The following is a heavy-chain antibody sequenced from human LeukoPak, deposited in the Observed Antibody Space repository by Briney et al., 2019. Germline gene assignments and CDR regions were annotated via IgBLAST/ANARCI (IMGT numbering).Heavy chain of an antibody. J-gene: IGHJ4*02. Sequence: GGSLRLSCEASGFTFTTYWIHWVRQGPGKGLEWVSSISSSSSYIYYADSVKGRFTISRDNAKNSLYLQMNSLRAEDTAVYYCARDRTGTTIDYWGQGTLVTVSS. CDR2: ISSSSSYI. V-gene: IGHV3-21*01. D-gene: IGHD1-1*01. CDR3: ARDRTGTTIDY. CDR1: GFTFTTYW.